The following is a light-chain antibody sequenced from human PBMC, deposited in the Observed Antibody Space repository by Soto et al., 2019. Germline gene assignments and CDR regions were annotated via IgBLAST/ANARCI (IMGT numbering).Light chain of an antibody. CDR1: QSVNSNY. V-gene: IGKV3-20*01. CDR2: DTS. J-gene: IGKJ3*01. Sequence: EIVLMQSPGTLSLSPGEGATLSCRASQSVNSNYLAWYQQKPGQAPTVLIFDTSRRATGVPARFSGSGSGTDFTLTISSLEPDDFAVYYCQQYGSSQFTFGPGPKVNIK. CDR3: QQYGSSQFT.